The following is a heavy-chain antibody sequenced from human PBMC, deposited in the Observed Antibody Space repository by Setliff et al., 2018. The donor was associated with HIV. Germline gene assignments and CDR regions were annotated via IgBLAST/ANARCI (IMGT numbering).Heavy chain of an antibody. CDR3: ATLNCPSGRCPQYNYYYYMDV. D-gene: IGHD1-26*01. Sequence: GGSLRLSCAASGFTFSNSWMTWVRQAPGKGLEWVGRIKTKTQRGTTDYAAPAKGRFIISRDDSKNTLYLQMNSLRSEDTAVYYCATLNCPSGRCPQYNYYYYMDVWGKGTTVTVSS. CDR2: IKTKTQRGTT. J-gene: IGHJ6*03. CDR1: GFTFSNSW. V-gene: IGHV3-15*01.